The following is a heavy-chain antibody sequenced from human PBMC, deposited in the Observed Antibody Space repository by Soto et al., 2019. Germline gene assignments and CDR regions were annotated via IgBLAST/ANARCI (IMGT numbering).Heavy chain of an antibody. V-gene: IGHV4-30-2*01. J-gene: IGHJ4*02. CDR2: IYHSGST. D-gene: IGHD2-21*02. CDR1: GGSISRGGYS. Sequence: SETLSLTCAVSGGSISRGGYSWSWIRQPPGKGLEWIGYIYHSGSTYYNPSLKSRVTISVDRSKNQFSLKLSSVTAADTAVYYCARGYCGGDCYSGAYPFDYWGQGTLVTVSS. CDR3: ARGYCGGDCYSGAYPFDY.